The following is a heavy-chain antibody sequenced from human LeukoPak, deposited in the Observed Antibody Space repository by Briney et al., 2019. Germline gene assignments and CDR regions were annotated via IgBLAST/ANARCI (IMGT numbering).Heavy chain of an antibody. D-gene: IGHD2-15*01. CDR3: ARDLGIVVVVAATGLGMDV. Sequence: PGGSLRLSCAASGFTFSSYSMNWVRQAPGKGLEWVSSISSSSSYIYYADSVKGRFTISRDSAKNSLYLQMNSLRAEDTAVYYCARDLGIVVVVAATGLGMDVWGQGTTVTVSS. J-gene: IGHJ6*02. V-gene: IGHV3-21*01. CDR1: GFTFSSYS. CDR2: ISSSSSYI.